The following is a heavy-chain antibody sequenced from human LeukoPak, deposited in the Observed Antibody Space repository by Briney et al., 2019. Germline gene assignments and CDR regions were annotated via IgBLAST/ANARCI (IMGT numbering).Heavy chain of an antibody. D-gene: IGHD6-13*01. V-gene: IGHV3-48*02. CDR3: ARHVDSSSWSYFDY. J-gene: IGHJ4*02. CDR1: GFTFSSYS. Sequence: TGGSLRLSCAASGFTFSSYSMNWVRQAPGKGLEWVSYISSSSSTIYYADSVKGRFTISRDNAKNSLYLQMNSLRDEDTAVYYCARHVDSSSWSYFDYWGQGTLVTVSS. CDR2: ISSSSSTI.